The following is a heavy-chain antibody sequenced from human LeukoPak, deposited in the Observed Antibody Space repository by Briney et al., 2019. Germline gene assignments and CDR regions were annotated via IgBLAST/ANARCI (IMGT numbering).Heavy chain of an antibody. CDR2: IWYDGSNK. CDR3: ARDSVGDSSGYYDFDY. CDR1: GFTFSSYG. Sequence: GGSLRLSCAASGFTFSSYGMHWVRQAPGKGLEWVAVIWYDGSNKYYADSVKGRFTISRDNSKNTLYLQMDSLRAEDTAVYYCARDSVGDSSGYYDFDYWGQGTLVTVSS. J-gene: IGHJ4*02. V-gene: IGHV3-33*01. D-gene: IGHD3-22*01.